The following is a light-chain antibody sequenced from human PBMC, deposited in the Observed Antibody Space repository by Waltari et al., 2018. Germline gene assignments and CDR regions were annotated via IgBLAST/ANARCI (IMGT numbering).Light chain of an antibody. CDR3: QQYNNWPYT. CDR2: GAS. CDR1: QSVSSD. V-gene: IGKV3-15*01. J-gene: IGKJ2*01. Sequence: DIVMTQSPATLSVSPGERATLSCRASQSVSSDLAWYQQKPGQAPSLLIYGASTRATGVPARFSGSGSGTEFTLTISSLQSEDFAVYYCQQYNNWPYTFGQGTELEIK.